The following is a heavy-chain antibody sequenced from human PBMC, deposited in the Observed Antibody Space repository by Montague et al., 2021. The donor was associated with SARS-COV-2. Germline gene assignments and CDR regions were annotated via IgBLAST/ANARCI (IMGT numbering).Heavy chain of an antibody. CDR2: IYSSGST. V-gene: IGHV4-59*01. D-gene: IGHD3-22*01. CDR1: GASISGSY. Sequence: SETLSLTCTVSGASISGSYWGWVRQPPGKGPEWIGNIYSSGSTHYNPSLKNRVTISVDTSKSQFSLRLTSVTAADTAVYYCVREDRSRAYAMDYWGQGTLVTVSS. CDR3: VREDRSRAYAMDY. J-gene: IGHJ4*02.